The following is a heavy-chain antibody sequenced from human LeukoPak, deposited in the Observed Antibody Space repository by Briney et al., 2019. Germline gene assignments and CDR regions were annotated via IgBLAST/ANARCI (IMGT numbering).Heavy chain of an antibody. V-gene: IGHV4-4*02. Sequence: MASETLSLTCAVSGGSISSSNWWSWVRQPPGKGLEWIGEIYHSGSTNYNPSLKSRVTMSVDTSKNQFSLKLSSVTAADTAVYYCARASGDYFNNYYYYYMDVWGKGTTVTVSS. D-gene: IGHD4-17*01. CDR2: IYHSGST. CDR1: GGSISSSNW. CDR3: ARASGDYFNNYYYYYMDV. J-gene: IGHJ6*03.